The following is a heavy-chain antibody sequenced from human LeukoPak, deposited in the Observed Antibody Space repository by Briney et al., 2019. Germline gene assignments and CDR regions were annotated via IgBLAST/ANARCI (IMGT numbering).Heavy chain of an antibody. V-gene: IGHV1-8*03. CDR2: MNPNSGNT. CDR1: GYTLTSYD. CDR3: ARVPRRGDRFDP. J-gene: IGHJ5*02. Sequence: SVKVSCKASGYTLTSYDINWVRQATGQGLEWMGWMNPNSGNTGYAQKFQGRVTITRNTSISTAYMELSSLRSEDTAVYYCARVPRRGDRFDPWGQGTLVTVSS. D-gene: IGHD3-10*01.